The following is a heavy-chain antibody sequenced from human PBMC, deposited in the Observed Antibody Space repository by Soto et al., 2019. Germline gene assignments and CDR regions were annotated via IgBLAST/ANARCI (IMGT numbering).Heavy chain of an antibody. Sequence: GGPLRLSCAASGFTFSSYAMSWVRQAPGKGLEWVSAISGSGGSTYYADSVKGRFTISRDNSKNTLYLQMNSLRAEDTAVYYCAKAPRSYYYYYGMDVWGQGTTVTVS. CDR3: AKAPRSYYYYYGMDV. CDR2: ISGSGGST. J-gene: IGHJ6*02. V-gene: IGHV3-23*01. CDR1: GFTFSSYA.